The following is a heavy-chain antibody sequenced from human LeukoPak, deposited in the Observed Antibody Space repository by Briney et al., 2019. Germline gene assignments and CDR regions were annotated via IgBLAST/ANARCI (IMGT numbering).Heavy chain of an antibody. J-gene: IGHJ6*03. V-gene: IGHV1-2*02. Sequence: ASVKVSCKASGYTFTGYYMHWVRQAPGQGLEWMGWINPNSGGTNCAQKFQGRVTMTRDTSISTAYMELSRLRSDDTAVYYCARGPHSGYAYYYYYVDVWGKGTTVTVSS. CDR3: ARGPHSGYAYYYYYVDV. D-gene: IGHD5-12*01. CDR1: GYTFTGYY. CDR2: INPNSGGT.